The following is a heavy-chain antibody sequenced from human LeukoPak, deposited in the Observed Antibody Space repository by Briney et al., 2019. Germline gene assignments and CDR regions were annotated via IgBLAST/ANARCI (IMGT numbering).Heavy chain of an antibody. CDR1: GSTFSSYW. D-gene: IGHD3-10*01. CDR3: AKEALWFGELFGYGMDV. CDR2: IKQDGSEK. J-gene: IGHJ6*02. V-gene: IGHV3-7*03. Sequence: GGSLRLSCAASGSTFSSYWMSWVRQAPGKGLEWVANIKQDGSEKYYVDSVKGRFTISRDNAKNSLYLQMNSLRAEDTALYYCAKEALWFGELFGYGMDVWGQGTTVTVSS.